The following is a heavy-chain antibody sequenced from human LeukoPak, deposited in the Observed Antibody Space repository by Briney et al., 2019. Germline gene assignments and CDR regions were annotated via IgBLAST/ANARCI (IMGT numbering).Heavy chain of an antibody. CDR3: ARIYVWGSYSPYYFDY. D-gene: IGHD3-16*01. Sequence: GGSLRLSCAASGFTVSNNYMSWVRQAPGKGLEWVSVIYSGGSTYYADSVKGRFTISRDNSKNTLYLQMNSLRAEDTAVYYCARIYVWGSYSPYYFDYWGQGILATVSS. CDR2: IYSGGST. CDR1: GFTVSNNY. J-gene: IGHJ4*02. V-gene: IGHV3-53*01.